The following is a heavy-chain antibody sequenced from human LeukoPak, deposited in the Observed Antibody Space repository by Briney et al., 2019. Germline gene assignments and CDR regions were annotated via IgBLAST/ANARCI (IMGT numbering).Heavy chain of an antibody. CDR2: IKPDGTEK. CDR3: ARDSGWYPVDY. D-gene: IGHD6-19*01. CDR1: GFTFGGDW. J-gene: IGHJ4*02. Sequence: GGSLRLSCVASGFTFGGDWMSWVRQAPGKGLEWVANIKPDGTEKYYVDSVKGRFTISRDNAKNSLYLQMNSLRAEDTAVYYCARDSGWYPVDYWGQGTLVTVSS. V-gene: IGHV3-7*01.